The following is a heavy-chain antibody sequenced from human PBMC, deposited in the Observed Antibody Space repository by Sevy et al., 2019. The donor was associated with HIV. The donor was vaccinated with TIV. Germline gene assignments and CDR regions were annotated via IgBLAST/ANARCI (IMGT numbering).Heavy chain of an antibody. CDR3: ATKLNYDSSGYYDYYYYGMDV. CDR2: INHSGST. V-gene: IGHV4-34*01. Sequence: SETLSITCAVYGGSFSGYYWSWIRQPPGKGLEWIGEINHSGSTNYNPSLKSRVTISVDTSKNQFSLKLSSVTAADTAVYYCATKLNYDSSGYYDYYYYGMDVWGQGTTVTVSS. J-gene: IGHJ6*02. D-gene: IGHD3-22*01. CDR1: GGSFSGYY.